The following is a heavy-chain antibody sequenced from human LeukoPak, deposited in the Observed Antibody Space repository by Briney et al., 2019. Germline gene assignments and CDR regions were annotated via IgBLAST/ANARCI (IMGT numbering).Heavy chain of an antibody. Sequence: PSETLSLTCAVYGGSFSGYYWSWIRQPPGKGLEWIGEINHSGSTNYNPPLKSRVTISVDTSKNQFSLKLSSVTAADTAVYYCARYHYCDSSGYYPWGQGTLVTVSS. CDR1: GGSFSGYY. CDR3: ARYHYCDSSGYYP. V-gene: IGHV4-34*01. J-gene: IGHJ5*02. D-gene: IGHD3-22*01. CDR2: INHSGST.